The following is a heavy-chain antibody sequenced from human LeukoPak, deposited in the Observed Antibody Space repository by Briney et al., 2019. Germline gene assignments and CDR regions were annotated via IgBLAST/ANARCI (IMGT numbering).Heavy chain of an antibody. V-gene: IGHV1-8*01. CDR1: GYTFTSYD. D-gene: IGHD3-10*01. CDR3: AREKRMVRGGYYYYYGMDV. J-gene: IGHJ6*02. Sequence: ASVKVSCKASGYTFTSYDINWVRQATGQGLEWMGWMNPNSGNTGYAQKFQGRVTMTRNTSISTAYMELSRLRSDDTAVYYCAREKRMVRGGYYYYYGMDVWGQGTTVTVSS. CDR2: MNPNSGNT.